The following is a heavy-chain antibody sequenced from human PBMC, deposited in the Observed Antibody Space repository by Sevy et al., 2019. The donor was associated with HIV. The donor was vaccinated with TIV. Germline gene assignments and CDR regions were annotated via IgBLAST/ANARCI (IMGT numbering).Heavy chain of an antibody. J-gene: IGHJ5*02. Sequence: ASVKVSCKASGYRFTGYYMHWVRQAPGQGLEWMGWINPHSGGTNYAQKFQGRVTMTRDTSISTAYMELSRLRFDDTAVYYCARDAAIAAQGELDPWGQGTLVTVSS. D-gene: IGHD6-13*01. CDR1: GYRFTGYY. CDR2: INPHSGGT. CDR3: ARDAAIAAQGELDP. V-gene: IGHV1-2*02.